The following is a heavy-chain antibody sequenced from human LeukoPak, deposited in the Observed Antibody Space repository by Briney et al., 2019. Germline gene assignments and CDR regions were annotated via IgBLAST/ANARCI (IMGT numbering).Heavy chain of an antibody. J-gene: IGHJ4*02. V-gene: IGHV3-74*01. D-gene: IGHD4-23*01. Sequence: GGSLRLSCAASGFTFNSYTMNWVRQAPGKGLVWVSRIASDGSSTTYADSVKGRFSISRDNAKNTLYLQMNSLRVEDTAVYYCARGRPHGNDYWGQGTLVTVSS. CDR2: IASDGSST. CDR3: ARGRPHGNDY. CDR1: GFTFNSYT.